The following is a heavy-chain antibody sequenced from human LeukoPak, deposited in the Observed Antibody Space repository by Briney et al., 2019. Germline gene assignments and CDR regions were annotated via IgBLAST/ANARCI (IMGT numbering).Heavy chain of an antibody. CDR2: IYYSGST. V-gene: IGHV4-39*07. J-gene: IGHJ5*02. CDR3: ASEYSSSWRTRNWFDP. D-gene: IGHD6-13*01. CDR1: GGSISSSSYY. Sequence: SETLSLTCTVSGGSISSSSYYWGWIRQPPGKGLEWIGSIYYSGSTYYNPSLKSRVTISVDTSKNQFSLKLSSVTAADTAVYYCASEYSSSWRTRNWFDPWGQGTLVTVSS.